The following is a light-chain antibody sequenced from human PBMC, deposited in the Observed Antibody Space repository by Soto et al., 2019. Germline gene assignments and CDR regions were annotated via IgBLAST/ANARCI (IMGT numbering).Light chain of an antibody. CDR3: SSYAGSSTLYV. J-gene: IGLJ1*01. Sequence: QSVLTQPPSASGSPGQSVTISCTGTSNDVGDYNYVSWYQQHPGKAPKLMIYEVSKRPSGVPGRFSGSKSGNTASLTVSGLQAEDEADYYCSSYAGSSTLYVFGTGTK. V-gene: IGLV2-8*01. CDR1: SNDVGDYNY. CDR2: EVS.